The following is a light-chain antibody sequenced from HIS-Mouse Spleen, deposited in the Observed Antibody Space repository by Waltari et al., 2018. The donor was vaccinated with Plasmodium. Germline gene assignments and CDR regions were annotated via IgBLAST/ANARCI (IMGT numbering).Light chain of an antibody. CDR1: SGHSSYA. CDR2: LNSDGSH. Sequence: QLVLTQSPSASASLGASVTLTCTLSSGHSSYALAWPQQQPEKGPRYLMKLNSDGSHSKGDGIPDRFSGSSSGAERYLTISSLQSEDEADYYCQTWGTGMGVFGGGTKLTVL. J-gene: IGLJ2*01. V-gene: IGLV4-69*01. CDR3: QTWGTGMGV.